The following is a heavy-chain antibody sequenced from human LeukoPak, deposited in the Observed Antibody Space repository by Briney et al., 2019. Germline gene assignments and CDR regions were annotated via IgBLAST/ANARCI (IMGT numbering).Heavy chain of an antibody. D-gene: IGHD3-22*01. CDR2: IYHSGST. Sequence: SQTLSLTCAVSGGSISSGGYSWSWIRQPPGKGLEWIGYIYHSGSTYYNPSLKSRVTISVDRSKNQFSLKLSSVTAAVTAVYYCARADYYDSSGYGTWFDPWGQGTLVTVSS. J-gene: IGHJ5*02. V-gene: IGHV4-30-2*01. CDR3: ARADYYDSSGYGTWFDP. CDR1: GGSISSGGYS.